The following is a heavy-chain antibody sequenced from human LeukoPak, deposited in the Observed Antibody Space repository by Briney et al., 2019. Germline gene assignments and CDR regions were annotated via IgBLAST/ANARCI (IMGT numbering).Heavy chain of an antibody. CDR2: INRDGSRM. J-gene: IGHJ4*02. V-gene: IGHV3-74*01. CDR3: SRDFVGADDY. D-gene: IGHD1-26*01. CDR1: GFTLSKYW. Sequence: GGSLRLSCAASGFTLSKYWMHWVRQAPGKGPVWVSRINRDGSRMDYADSVKGRFTISRDSAKNTLYLQMNSLRAEDRAVYYCSRDFVGADDYWGQGTLVTVSS.